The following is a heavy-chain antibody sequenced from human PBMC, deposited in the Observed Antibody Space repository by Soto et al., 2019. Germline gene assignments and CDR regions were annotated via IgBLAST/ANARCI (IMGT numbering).Heavy chain of an antibody. CDR3: AREPLDGMDV. CDR1: GGPVNIGENN. Sequence: HVRLHKPALGLLRPPQTLSLECSVIGGPVNIGENNWCWVRQSPGRGLEWIGYIYHTGNTFYNPALENRVTMSVDASKNQFSLTLTSVTAADTAVYFCAREPLDGMDVWCQGTNVTVSS. V-gene: IGHV4-30-4*01. J-gene: IGHJ6*02. CDR2: IYHTGNT.